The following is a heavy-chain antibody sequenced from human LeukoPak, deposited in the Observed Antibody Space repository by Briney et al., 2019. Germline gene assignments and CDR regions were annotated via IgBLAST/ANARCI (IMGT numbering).Heavy chain of an antibody. J-gene: IGHJ6*02. D-gene: IGHD3-10*01. V-gene: IGHV3-23*01. Sequence: GGSLRLSCAASGFTFSRYVMSWVRQAPGKGLECVSAMSGTGDKTYYADSVKGRFTISRDNSKNTLYLQMTSLRAEDTAVYYCAKVSGRIEIWPQPFGDGMDVWGQGTTVTVSS. CDR2: MSGTGDKT. CDR1: GFTFSRYV. CDR3: AKVSGRIEIWPQPFGDGMDV.